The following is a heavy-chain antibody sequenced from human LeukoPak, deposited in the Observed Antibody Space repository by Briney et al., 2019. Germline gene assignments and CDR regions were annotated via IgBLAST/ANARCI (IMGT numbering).Heavy chain of an antibody. D-gene: IGHD6-13*01. CDR2: ISGSGDNT. CDR1: GFTFSSYA. J-gene: IGHJ4*02. Sequence: PGGSLRLSCAASGFTFSSYAMNWVRQAPGKGLEWISSISGSGDNTYYADSVKGRFTISRDNSKNTLYLQMNSLRAEDTAVYYCAKTPSIAAALLDYWGQGTLVTVSS. V-gene: IGHV3-23*01. CDR3: AKTPSIAAALLDY.